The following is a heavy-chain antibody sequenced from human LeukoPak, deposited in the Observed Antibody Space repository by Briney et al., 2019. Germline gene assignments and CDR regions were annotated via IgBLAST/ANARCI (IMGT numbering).Heavy chain of an antibody. J-gene: IGHJ6*03. CDR1: GGSISSHY. V-gene: IGHV4-59*11. CDR3: ARAISSSWYYYYYMDV. Sequence: SETLSLTCTVSGGSISSHYWSWIRQPPGKGLEWIGHIYYSGSTNYNHSLKSRVTISVDTSKNQFSLKLSSVTAADTAVYYCARAISSSWYYYYYMDVWGKGTTVTVSS. D-gene: IGHD6-13*01. CDR2: IYYSGST.